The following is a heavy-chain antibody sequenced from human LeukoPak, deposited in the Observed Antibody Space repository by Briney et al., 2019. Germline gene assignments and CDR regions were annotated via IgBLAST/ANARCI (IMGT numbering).Heavy chain of an antibody. Sequence: SETLSLTCTVSGGSISSYYWSWIRQPPGKGPEWIGYIYYSGSTNYNPSLKSRVTISVDTSKNQFSLKLSSVTAADTAVYYCARDLGIVASYGMDVWGQGTTVTVSS. J-gene: IGHJ6*02. V-gene: IGHV4-59*01. CDR2: IYYSGST. CDR3: ARDLGIVASYGMDV. CDR1: GGSISSYY. D-gene: IGHD1-26*01.